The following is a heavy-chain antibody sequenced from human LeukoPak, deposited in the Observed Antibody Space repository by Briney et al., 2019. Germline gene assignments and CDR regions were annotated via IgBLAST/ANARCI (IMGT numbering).Heavy chain of an antibody. CDR1: GFTFSSND. CDR2: VSSDGSNK. CDR3: ARDPTPDIVVVVAANRHY. V-gene: IGHV3-30*09. D-gene: IGHD2-15*01. Sequence: PGRSLRLSCAASGFTFSSNDMHWVRQTPGAGLEWVAAVSSDGSNKYYADSVKGRFAISRDNSKNTLYLQMNSLRAEDTAVFYCARDPTPDIVVVVAANRHYWGQGTLVTVSS. J-gene: IGHJ4*02.